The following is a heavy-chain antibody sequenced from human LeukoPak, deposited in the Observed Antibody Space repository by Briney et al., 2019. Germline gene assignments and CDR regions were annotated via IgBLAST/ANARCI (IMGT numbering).Heavy chain of an antibody. CDR1: GGSISSGGYH. D-gene: IGHD6-19*01. CDR2: IYYSGST. J-gene: IGHJ4*02. CDR3: ARAVSGRFDY. Sequence: PSETLSLTCTVSGGSISSGGYHWGWIRQPPGKGLEWTGYIYYSGSTNYNPSLNSRVTISVDTSKNQFSLRLSSVTAADTAIYYCARAVSGRFDYWGQGTLVTVSS. V-gene: IGHV4-61*08.